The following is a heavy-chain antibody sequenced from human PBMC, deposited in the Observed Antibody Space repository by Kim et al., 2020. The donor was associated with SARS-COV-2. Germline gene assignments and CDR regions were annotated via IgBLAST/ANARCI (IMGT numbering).Heavy chain of an antibody. D-gene: IGHD6-13*01. CDR2: IWYDGSNK. CDR3: AREALVAAAGLPNPFYYYGMDV. CDR1: GFTFSSYG. V-gene: IGHV3-33*01. J-gene: IGHJ6*02. Sequence: GGSLRLSCAASGFTFSSYGMHWVRQAPGKGLEWVAVIWYDGSNKYYADSVKGRFTISRDNSKNTLYLQMNSLRAEDTAVYYCAREALVAAAGLPNPFYYYGMDVWGQGTTVTVSS.